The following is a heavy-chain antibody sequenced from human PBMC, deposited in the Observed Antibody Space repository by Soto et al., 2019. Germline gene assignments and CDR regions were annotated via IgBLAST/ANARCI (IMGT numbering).Heavy chain of an antibody. CDR3: AHGDPLDFHY. V-gene: IGHV2-5*01. J-gene: IGHJ4*02. CDR2: IYWNGIE. CDR1: GFSLSTSGEA. Sequence: HITLRESGPALVKPTHTLTLTCTFSGFSLSTSGEAVGWIRQPPGKGLEWLALIYWNGIERYSPSLKNRLSITKDTSKNNVVLTMTNMDPVDTATYYCAHGDPLDFHYWGQGPLVTVSS. D-gene: IGHD3-10*01.